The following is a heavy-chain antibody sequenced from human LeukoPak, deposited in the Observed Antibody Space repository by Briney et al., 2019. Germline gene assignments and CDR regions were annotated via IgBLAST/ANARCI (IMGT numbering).Heavy chain of an antibody. J-gene: IGHJ4*02. Sequence: GRSLRLSCAASGFPFSSYGMHWVRQAPGKGLEWVAVISYDGTNKYYADSVKGRFTISRDNSKNTLYLQMNSLRAEDTSVYYCAKDPGIWFGEPYFDYWGQGTLVTVSS. CDR2: ISYDGTNK. V-gene: IGHV3-30*18. CDR3: AKDPGIWFGEPYFDY. CDR1: GFPFSSYG. D-gene: IGHD3-10*01.